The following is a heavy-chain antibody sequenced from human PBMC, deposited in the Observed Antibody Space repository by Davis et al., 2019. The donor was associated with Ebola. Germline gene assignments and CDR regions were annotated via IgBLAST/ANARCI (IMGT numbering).Heavy chain of an antibody. V-gene: IGHV4-39*07. CDR2: IYYSGST. CDR1: GGSISSSSYY. D-gene: IGHD3-16*01. J-gene: IGHJ4*02. CDR3: ARGGEIEGYPEPYDY. Sequence: SETLSLTCTVSGGSISSSSYYWGWIRQPPGKGLEWIGSIYYSGSTYYNPSLKSRVTISVDTSKNQFSLKLSSVTAADTAVYYCARGGEIEGYPEPYDYWGQGTLVTVSS.